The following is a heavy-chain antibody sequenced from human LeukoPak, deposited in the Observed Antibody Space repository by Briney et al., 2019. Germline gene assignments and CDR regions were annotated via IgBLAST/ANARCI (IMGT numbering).Heavy chain of an antibody. D-gene: IGHD3-3*01. CDR3: ARDRKLTAWRINWFDP. J-gene: IGHJ5*02. CDR1: GGSISSSSYY. V-gene: IGHV4-39*07. CDR2: IYYSGST. Sequence: SETLSLTCTVSGGSISSSSYYRGWIRQPPGKGLEWIGSIYYSGSTYYNPSLKSRVTISVDTSKNQFSLKLSSVTAADTAVYYCARDRKLTAWRINWFDPWGQGTLVTVSS.